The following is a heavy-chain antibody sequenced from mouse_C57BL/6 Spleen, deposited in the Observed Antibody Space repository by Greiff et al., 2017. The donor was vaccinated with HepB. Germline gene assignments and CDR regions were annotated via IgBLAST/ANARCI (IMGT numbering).Heavy chain of an antibody. D-gene: IGHD1-1*01. J-gene: IGHJ2*01. Sequence: QVQLQQPGAELVKPGASVKLSCKASGYTFTSYWMHWVKQRPGQGLEWIGMIHPNSGSTNYNEKFKSKATLTVDKSSSTAYMQLSSLTSEDSAVYYCAGGGIYYYGSSLDYWGQGTTLTVSS. CDR2: IHPNSGST. CDR1: GYTFTSYW. CDR3: AGGGIYYYGSSLDY. V-gene: IGHV1-64*01.